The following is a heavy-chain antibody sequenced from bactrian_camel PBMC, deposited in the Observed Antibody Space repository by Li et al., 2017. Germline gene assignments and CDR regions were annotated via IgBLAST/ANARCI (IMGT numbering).Heavy chain of an antibody. CDR2: INSGGGIT. D-gene: IGHD4*01. V-gene: IGHV3S40*01. J-gene: IGHJ4*01. CDR1: GYTYSHNSC. Sequence: VQLVESGGGSVQARGSLRLSCVASGYTYSHNSCMGWFRQAPGKGLEWVSAINSGGGITYYADSVKGRFTISRDNAKNTLYLRLNSLKPEDTAVYHCQPYGRSYVDYNCRAGLGQGTQVTVS.